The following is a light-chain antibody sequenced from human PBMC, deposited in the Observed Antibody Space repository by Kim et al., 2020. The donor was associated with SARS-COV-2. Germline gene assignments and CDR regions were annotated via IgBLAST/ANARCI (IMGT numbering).Light chain of an antibody. V-gene: IGLV2-8*01. J-gene: IGLJ3*02. Sequence: QSALTQPPSASGSPGQSVTISCTGTSSDVGTYNYVSWYQQYPGKAPRLMIYAVTERPSGVPDRFSASKSGNTASLTVSGLQAEDEADYYCDSYAGNYDWVFGGGTQLTVL. CDR1: SSDVGTYNY. CDR3: DSYAGNYDWV. CDR2: AVT.